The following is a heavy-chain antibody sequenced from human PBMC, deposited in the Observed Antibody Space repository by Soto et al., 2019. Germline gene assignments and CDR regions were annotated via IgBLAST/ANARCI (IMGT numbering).Heavy chain of an antibody. CDR1: GGNFRSES. D-gene: IGHD3-10*01. CDR2: IIPFFATS. V-gene: IGHV1-69*12. CDR3: ARGHEFGGNSDDYDI. Sequence: QVQLVQSGAEVKKPGSSVKVSCKASGGNFRSESINWVRQAPGQGLEWMGGIIPFFATSDYAQKLQGRLTITADESTTTAYMALCSLRSKDTAGYYCARGHEFGGNSDDYDIWGQGTMVTVSS. J-gene: IGHJ3*02.